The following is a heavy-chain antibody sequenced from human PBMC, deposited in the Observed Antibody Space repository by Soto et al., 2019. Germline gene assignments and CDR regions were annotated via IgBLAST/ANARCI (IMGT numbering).Heavy chain of an antibody. D-gene: IGHD5-18*01. CDR2: IWYDGSNK. CDR3: AREERIQLRHRGDYYYGMDV. V-gene: IGHV3-33*01. CDR1: GFTFSSYG. J-gene: IGHJ6*02. Sequence: GGSLRLSCAASGFTFSSYGMHWVRQAPGKGLEWVAVIWYDGSNKYYADSVKGRFTISRDNSKNTLYLQMNSLRAEDTAVYYCAREERIQLRHRGDYYYGMDVWGQGTTVTVSS.